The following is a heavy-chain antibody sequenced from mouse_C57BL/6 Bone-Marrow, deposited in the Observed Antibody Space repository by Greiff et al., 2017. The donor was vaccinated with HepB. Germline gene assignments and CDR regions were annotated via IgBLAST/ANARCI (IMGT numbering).Heavy chain of an antibody. J-gene: IGHJ3*01. CDR3: ARDHGSSPFAY. Sequence: DVMLVESEGGLVQPGSSMKLSCTASGFTFSDYYMAWVRQVPEKGLEWVANINYDGSSTYYLDSLKSRFIISRDNAKNILYLQMSSLKSEDTATYYCARDHGSSPFAYWGQGTLVTVSA. CDR1: GFTFSDYY. D-gene: IGHD1-1*01. CDR2: INYDGSST. V-gene: IGHV5-16*01.